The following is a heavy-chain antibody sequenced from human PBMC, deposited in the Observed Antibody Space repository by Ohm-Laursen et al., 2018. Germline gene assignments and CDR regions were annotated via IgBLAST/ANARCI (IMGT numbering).Heavy chain of an antibody. CDR1: EFTFTNAW. J-gene: IGHJ5*01. V-gene: IGHV3-23*01. D-gene: IGHD3-10*01. CDR2: TSGSGGFT. CDR3: AKAGGWSYSYELDS. Sequence: GSLRLSCAASEFTFTNAWMSWVRQAPGKGLGWVSATSGSGGFTYYADSVKGRFTISRDNSKNTLYLQMNSLRAEDTAVYHCAKAGGWSYSYELDSWGQGALVTVSS.